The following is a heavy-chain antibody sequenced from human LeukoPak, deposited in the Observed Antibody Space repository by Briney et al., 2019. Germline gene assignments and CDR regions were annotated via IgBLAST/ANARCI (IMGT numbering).Heavy chain of an antibody. CDR3: ARRSCSGVNCYPDY. Sequence: GGSLRLSCAASGFTFSSFSMIWVRQAPGKGLEWVSSTSSSSAYTFYAESGKGRFTISRDNAKNSLFLQMNSLRAEDTAVYYCARRSCSGVNCYPDYWGQGTLVTVSS. CDR1: GFTFSSFS. V-gene: IGHV3-21*01. CDR2: TSSSSAYT. J-gene: IGHJ4*02. D-gene: IGHD2-15*01.